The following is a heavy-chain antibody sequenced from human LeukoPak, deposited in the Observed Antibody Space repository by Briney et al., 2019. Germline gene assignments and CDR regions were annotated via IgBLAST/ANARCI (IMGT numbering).Heavy chain of an antibody. V-gene: IGHV1-2*04. CDR3: ARDSSTVTTPYFDY. D-gene: IGHD4-17*01. CDR2: INLNSGGT. J-gene: IGHJ4*02. CDR1: GFTFTSYY. Sequence: GASVKVSCKASGFTFTSYYMHWVRQAPGQGLEWMGWINLNSGGTNYAQKFQGWVTMTRDTSINTAYMDLSRLRSDDTAVYYCARDSSTVTTPYFDYWGQGTLLTVPS.